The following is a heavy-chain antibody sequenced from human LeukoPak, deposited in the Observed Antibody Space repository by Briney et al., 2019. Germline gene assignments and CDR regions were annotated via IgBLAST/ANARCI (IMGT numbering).Heavy chain of an antibody. CDR1: GFTFSSYA. D-gene: IGHD2-15*01. CDR2: ISYDGSNK. Sequence: PGGSLRLSCAASGFTFSSYAMHWVRQAPGKGLEWVAVISYDGSNKYYADSVKGRFTISRDNSKNTLYLQMNSLRAEDTAVYYCARVKGGSCLFYWGQGTLVTVSS. V-gene: IGHV3-30-3*01. J-gene: IGHJ4*02. CDR3: ARVKGGSCLFY.